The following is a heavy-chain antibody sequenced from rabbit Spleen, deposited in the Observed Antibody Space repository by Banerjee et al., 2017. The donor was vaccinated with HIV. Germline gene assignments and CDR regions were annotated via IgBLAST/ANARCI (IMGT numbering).Heavy chain of an antibody. CDR2: IYAGRSGTT. J-gene: IGHJ4*01. CDR3: ARAVNSGYTLNL. CDR1: GFTISDYH. V-gene: IGHV1S40*01. Sequence: QSLEESGGDLVKPGASLTLTCTASGFTISDYHMCWVRQAPGKGLEWIACIYAGRSGTTYYTSWAKGRFTISKASSTTVTLQMTSLTAADTATYFCARAVNSGYTLNLWGPGTLVTVS. D-gene: IGHD4-1*01.